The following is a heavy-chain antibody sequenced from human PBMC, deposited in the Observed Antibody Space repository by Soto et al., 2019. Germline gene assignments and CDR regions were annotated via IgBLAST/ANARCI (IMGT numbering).Heavy chain of an antibody. CDR2: IYHSGST. D-gene: IGHD2-8*02. J-gene: IGHJ4*02. Sequence: SETLSLTCAVSGYSIISGYYWGWIRQPPGKGLEWIGSIYHSGSTYYNPSLKSRVTISVDTSKNQFSLKLSSVTAADTAVYYCARVHTGRLSFDYWGQGTLVTVSS. CDR3: ARVHTGRLSFDY. V-gene: IGHV4-38-2*01. CDR1: GYSIISGYY.